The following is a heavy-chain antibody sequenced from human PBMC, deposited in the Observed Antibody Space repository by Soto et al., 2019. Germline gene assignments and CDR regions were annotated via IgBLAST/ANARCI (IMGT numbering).Heavy chain of an antibody. CDR2: TRHDGSNT. CDR1: GFNFGGYG. J-gene: IGHJ4*02. CDR3: VRDGVGATTYFGYFDY. Sequence: QVQLVESGGGVVQPGRSLRLSCAASGFNFGGYGMHWVRQAPGKGLEWVAITRHDGSNTYYSDSVRGRFTISRDNSKNTLYLQMNSLRVEDTAVYYWVRDGVGATTYFGYFDYWGQGTLITVSS. V-gene: IGHV3-33*01. D-gene: IGHD1-26*01.